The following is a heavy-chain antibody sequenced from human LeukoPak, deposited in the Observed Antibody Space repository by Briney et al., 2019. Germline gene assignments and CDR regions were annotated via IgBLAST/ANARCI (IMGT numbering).Heavy chain of an antibody. V-gene: IGHV1-18*01. Sequence: ASVKVSCKASGYTFTSYGISWVRQAPGQGLEWMGWISAYNGHTNYAQKLQGRVTMTTDTSTSTAYMELRSLRSDDTAAYYCATDPGEIVPAAKGPRGDYCYGMDVWGQGTTVTVSS. D-gene: IGHD2-2*01. CDR3: ATDPGEIVPAAKGPRGDYCYGMDV. CDR2: ISAYNGHT. CDR1: GYTFTSYG. J-gene: IGHJ6*02.